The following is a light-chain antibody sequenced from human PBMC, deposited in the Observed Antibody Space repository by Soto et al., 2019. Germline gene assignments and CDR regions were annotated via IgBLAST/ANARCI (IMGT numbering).Light chain of an antibody. CDR1: RNIDTY. CDR2: AAS. CDR3: HQGFDMPCT. J-gene: IGKJ1*01. Sequence: DIQMTQSPSSLSVVVGDRVTIACRAGRNIDTYLNWYQQKPGKAPALLIFAASGLESGVPSRFSGSGSEREFTLTISSLQLEDFATYFCHQGFDMPCTFGQGTKVEVK. V-gene: IGKV1-39*01.